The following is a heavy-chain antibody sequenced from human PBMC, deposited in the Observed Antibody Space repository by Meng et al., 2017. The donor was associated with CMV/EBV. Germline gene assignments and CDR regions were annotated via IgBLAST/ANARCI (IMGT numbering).Heavy chain of an antibody. CDR1: GFTFSSYS. CDR3: ASDQPSAYDSSGYYHY. D-gene: IGHD3-22*01. CDR2: IKQDGSEK. J-gene: IGHJ4*02. Sequence: GGSLRLSCAASGFTFSSYSMNWVRQAPGKGLEWVANIKQDGSEKYYVDSVKGRFTISRDNAKNSLYLQMNSLRAEDTAVYYCASDQPSAYDSSGYYHYWGQGTLVTVSS. V-gene: IGHV3-7*01.